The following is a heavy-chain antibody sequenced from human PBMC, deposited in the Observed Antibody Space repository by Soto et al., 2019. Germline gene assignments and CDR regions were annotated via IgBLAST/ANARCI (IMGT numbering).Heavy chain of an antibody. CDR3: AKRSSSSRHFDY. J-gene: IGHJ4*02. CDR2: ITGRGGTT. D-gene: IGHD2-2*01. CDR1: GFTFSSYA. V-gene: IGHV3-23*01. Sequence: EVQLLESGGGFVQPGGSLRLSCAASGFTFSSYAMSWVRQAPGKGLEWVSAITGRGGTTYYADSVKGRFTISRDNSNNTLYLQMNSLRAEDTAVYYCAKRSSSSRHFDYCGQGTLVTVSS.